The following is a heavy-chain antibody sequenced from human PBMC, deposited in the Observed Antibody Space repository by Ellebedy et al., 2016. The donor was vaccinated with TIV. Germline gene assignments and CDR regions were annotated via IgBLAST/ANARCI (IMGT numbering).Heavy chain of an antibody. CDR2: INHSGST. J-gene: IGHJ5*02. CDR1: GGSISGRY. V-gene: IGHV4-34*01. D-gene: IGHD1-14*01. Sequence: SETLSLTCAVYGGSISGRYWSWLRQPPGKGPEWIGEINHSGSTNFNPSLKRRVSILVDTSKNQFSLRLTSVTAADTAVYYCARGSPETAKRGFFDPWGQGTLVTVSS. CDR3: ARGSPETAKRGFFDP.